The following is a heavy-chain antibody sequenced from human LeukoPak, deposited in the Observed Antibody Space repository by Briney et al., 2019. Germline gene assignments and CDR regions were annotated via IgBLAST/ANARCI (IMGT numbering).Heavy chain of an antibody. J-gene: IGHJ4*02. CDR1: GDSISSSNYY. CDR3: ARTTYYYDSSTTGEFDY. D-gene: IGHD3-22*01. V-gene: IGHV4-39*01. CDR2: IYYSRIT. Sequence: SETLSLTCTVSGDSISSSNYYWGWIRQPPGKGLEWIGTIYYSRITYYNPSLKSRVTISVDTSKNQFSLKLSSVTAADTAVYYCARTTYYYDSSTTGEFDYWGQGTLVTVSS.